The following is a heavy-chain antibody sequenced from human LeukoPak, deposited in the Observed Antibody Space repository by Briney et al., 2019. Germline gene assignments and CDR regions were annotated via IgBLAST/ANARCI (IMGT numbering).Heavy chain of an antibody. CDR3: AKDGDSRGYDYFDY. Sequence: GGSLRLSCAASGFTFSSYAMHWVRQAPGKGLEWVSGITWNGGSIGYADSVKGRFTISRDNAKNSLYLQMNSLRAEDTALYYCAKDGDSRGYDYFDYWGQGTLVTVSS. CDR2: ITWNGGSI. D-gene: IGHD3-22*01. V-gene: IGHV3-9*01. CDR1: GFTFSSYA. J-gene: IGHJ4*02.